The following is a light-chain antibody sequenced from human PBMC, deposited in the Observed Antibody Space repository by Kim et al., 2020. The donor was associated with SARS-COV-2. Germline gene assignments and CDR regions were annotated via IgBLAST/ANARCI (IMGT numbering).Light chain of an antibody. CDR1: QSVTSD. Sequence: ETVLTQSPGTLYLSPGERATLSCRASQSVTSDLAWYQQKSGQAPRLLIYDASNRATGVPARFSGSGSGTDFSLTTSSLEPEDFAVYYCQQRHAWPVTFGQGTRLEIK. V-gene: IGKV3-11*01. CDR2: DAS. CDR3: QQRHAWPVT. J-gene: IGKJ5*01.